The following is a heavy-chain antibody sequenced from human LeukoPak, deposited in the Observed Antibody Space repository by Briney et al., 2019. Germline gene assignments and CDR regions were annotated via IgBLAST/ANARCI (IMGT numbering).Heavy chain of an antibody. CDR1: GGSFSGYY. V-gene: IGHV4-34*01. D-gene: IGHD2-15*01. CDR3: ARLLVRDDLVVVVAANRSYYYMDI. CDR2: INHSGGT. Sequence: SETLSLTCAVYGGSFSGYYWSWIRQPPGKGLEWIGAINHSGGTNYYPSLKSRVTISVDTSKNQLSLKQMSVIAADKAVYYCARLLVRDDLVVVVAANRSYYYMDIWGKGPTVTVSS. J-gene: IGHJ6*03.